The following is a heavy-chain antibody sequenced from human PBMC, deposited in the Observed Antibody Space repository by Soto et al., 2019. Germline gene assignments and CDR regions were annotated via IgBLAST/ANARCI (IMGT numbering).Heavy chain of an antibody. D-gene: IGHD3-3*01. J-gene: IGHJ4*02. CDR3: ARDITIFGVASAFDY. CDR2: INPGNGNT. V-gene: IGHV1-3*01. CDR1: GYTFTSYG. Sequence: ASVKVSCKASGYTFTSYGMNWVRQAPGRGLEWMGWINPGNGNTKYSQKFQGRVIIERDTSASTAYMELSSLRSEDTAVYYCARDITIFGVASAFDYWGQGTLVTVSS.